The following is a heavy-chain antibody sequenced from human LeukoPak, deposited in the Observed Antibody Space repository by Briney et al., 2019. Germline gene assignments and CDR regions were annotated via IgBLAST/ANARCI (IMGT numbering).Heavy chain of an antibody. Sequence: PGRSLRLSCAASGFTFSSYAMHWVRQAPGKGLEWVAVISYDGSNKYYADSVKGRFTISRDNSKNTLYLQMNSLRAEDTAVYYCARTLFYYDILTGYSTHLDYWGQGTLVTVSS. CDR2: ISYDGSNK. J-gene: IGHJ4*02. CDR3: ARTLFYYDILTGYSTHLDY. D-gene: IGHD3-9*01. V-gene: IGHV3-30-3*01. CDR1: GFTFSSYA.